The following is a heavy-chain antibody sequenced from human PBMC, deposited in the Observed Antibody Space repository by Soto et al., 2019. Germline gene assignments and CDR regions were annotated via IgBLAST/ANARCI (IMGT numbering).Heavy chain of an antibody. J-gene: IGHJ4*02. V-gene: IGHV3-7*03. CDR1: GFTFSSNW. CDR3: ASREWEYSGYADY. Sequence: VQLVESGGGLVQPGGSLRLSCAASGFTFSSNWMSWVRQAPGKGLEWVANIKRNGSEKYYVDSVKGRFTISRDNAKNSLYLQMNSLRADDTAVYYCASREWEYSGYADYWGQGTLVTVSS. CDR2: IKRNGSEK. D-gene: IGHD5-12*01.